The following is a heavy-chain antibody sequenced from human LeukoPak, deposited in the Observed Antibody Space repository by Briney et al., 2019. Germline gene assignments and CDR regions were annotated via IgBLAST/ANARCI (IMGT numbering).Heavy chain of an antibody. Sequence: SQTLSLTCTVSGGSISSGSYYWSWIRQPAGKGLEWIGRIYTSGSTNYDPSLKSRVTISVDTSKNQFSLKLSSVTAADTAVYYCARSYSYGSYYWGQGTLVTVSS. CDR3: ARSYSYGSYY. V-gene: IGHV4-61*02. D-gene: IGHD5-18*01. CDR1: GGSISSGSYY. CDR2: IYTSGST. J-gene: IGHJ4*02.